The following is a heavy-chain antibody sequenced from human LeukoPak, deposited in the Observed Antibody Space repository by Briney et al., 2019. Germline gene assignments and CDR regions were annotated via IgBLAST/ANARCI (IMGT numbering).Heavy chain of an antibody. J-gene: IGHJ4*02. D-gene: IGHD6-19*01. CDR2: ISWNSGNI. CDR1: GFAFSSYA. Sequence: GGSLRLSCVASGFAFSSYAVHWVRQAPGKGLEWVSGISWNSGNIGYADSVKGRFTISRDNAKNSLYLQMNSLRAEDTALYYCAKSVIAVAGTGSRFDYWGQGTLVTVSS. CDR3: AKSVIAVAGTGSRFDY. V-gene: IGHV3-9*01.